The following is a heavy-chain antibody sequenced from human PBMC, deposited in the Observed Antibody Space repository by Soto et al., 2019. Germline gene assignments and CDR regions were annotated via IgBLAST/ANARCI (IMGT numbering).Heavy chain of an antibody. CDR3: ARERYYYDSTGYYSNAFDI. CDR1: GGSISSGGYS. V-gene: IGHV4-30-2*01. CDR2: IYHSGST. Sequence: LSLTCAVSGGSISSGGYSWSWIRQPPGKGLEWIGYIYHSGSTYYNPSLKSRVTISVDRSKNQFSLKLSSVTAADTAVYYCARERYYYDSTGYYSNAFDIWGQGTMVTVSS. J-gene: IGHJ3*02. D-gene: IGHD3-22*01.